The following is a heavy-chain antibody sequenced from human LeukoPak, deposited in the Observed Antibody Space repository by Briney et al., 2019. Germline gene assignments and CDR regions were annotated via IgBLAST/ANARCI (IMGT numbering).Heavy chain of an antibody. CDR2: ISGSGGST. Sequence: GGSLRLSCAASGFTFSSYAMSWVRQAPGKGREWVSAISGSGGSTYYAHSVKGRFTISRDNSKNTLYLQMNSLRAEDTAVYYCAKRKLAVAGGNDYWGQGTLVTVSS. CDR3: AKRKLAVAGGNDY. J-gene: IGHJ4*02. CDR1: GFTFSSYA. V-gene: IGHV3-23*01. D-gene: IGHD6-19*01.